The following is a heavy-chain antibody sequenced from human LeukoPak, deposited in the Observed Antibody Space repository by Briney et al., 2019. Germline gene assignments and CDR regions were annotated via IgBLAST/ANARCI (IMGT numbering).Heavy chain of an antibody. CDR3: AKDPTHIAAAGNPPTGY. V-gene: IGHV3-64*04. D-gene: IGHD6-13*01. J-gene: IGHJ4*02. CDR2: ISTNGGST. Sequence: GGSLRLSCSASGFTFSSYAMHWVRQAPGKGLEYVSAISTNGGSTYYADSVKGRFTISRDNSKNTLYLQMNSLRAEDTAVYYCAKDPTHIAAAGNPPTGYWGQGTLVTVSS. CDR1: GFTFSSYA.